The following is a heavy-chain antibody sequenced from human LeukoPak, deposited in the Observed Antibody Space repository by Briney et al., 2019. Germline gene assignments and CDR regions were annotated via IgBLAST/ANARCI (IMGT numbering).Heavy chain of an antibody. Sequence: SVKVSCKASGGTFSSYAISWVRQAPGQGLEWMGGIIPIFGTANYAQKFQGRVTITADKSTSTAYMELSSLRSEDTAVYYCAKVYCSGGSCYSSDAFDIWGQGTMVTVSS. CDR2: IIPIFGTA. V-gene: IGHV1-69*06. J-gene: IGHJ3*02. CDR1: GGTFSSYA. D-gene: IGHD2-15*01. CDR3: AKVYCSGGSCYSSDAFDI.